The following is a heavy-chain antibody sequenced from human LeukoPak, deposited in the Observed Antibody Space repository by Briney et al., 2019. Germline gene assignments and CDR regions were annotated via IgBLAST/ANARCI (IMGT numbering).Heavy chain of an antibody. CDR3: ATIVAVAGHFDY. Sequence: ASVKVSCKASGYTFTSYGISWVRQAPGQGLEWMGWISAYNGNTNYAQKFQGRVTMTEDTSTDTAYMELSSLRSEDTAVYYCATIVAVAGHFDYWGQGTLVTVSP. CDR1: GYTFTSYG. J-gene: IGHJ4*02. CDR2: ISAYNGNT. V-gene: IGHV1-18*01. D-gene: IGHD6-19*01.